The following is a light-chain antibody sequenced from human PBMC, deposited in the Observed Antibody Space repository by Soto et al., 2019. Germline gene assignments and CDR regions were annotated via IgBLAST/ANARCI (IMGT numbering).Light chain of an antibody. V-gene: IGKV1-9*01. CDR1: QGISSF. Sequence: DIQLTQSPSFLSASIGDRVTITCRASQGISSFLAWYQQKPGEAPKLMIHTASTLQSGVPSRLSGSGSGTEFTVTISSLQPEDFATYYCQHRHSDPINFGQGTRLEIK. J-gene: IGKJ5*01. CDR2: TAS. CDR3: QHRHSDPIN.